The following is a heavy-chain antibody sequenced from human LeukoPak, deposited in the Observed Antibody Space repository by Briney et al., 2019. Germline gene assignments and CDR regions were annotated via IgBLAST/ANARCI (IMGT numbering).Heavy chain of an antibody. CDR1: GFSFGNYA. CDR3: AKCAKTPEGGSGWCNWFDT. J-gene: IGHJ5*02. Sequence: GSLRLSCRASGFSFGNYAMNGVRQTAGKGLEWVSSLTGNSNNPNYADSVKGRFTISRDNSKNTLYLQMNGLRAEDTALYSCAKCAKTPEGGSGWCNWFDTWGQGTLVIVSS. D-gene: IGHD3-3*01. V-gene: IGHV3-23*01. CDR2: LTGNSNNP.